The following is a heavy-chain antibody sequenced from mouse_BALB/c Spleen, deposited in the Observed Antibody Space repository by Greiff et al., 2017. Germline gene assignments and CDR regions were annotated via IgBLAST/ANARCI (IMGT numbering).Heavy chain of an antibody. J-gene: IGHJ3*01. Sequence: VQLQQSGAELVKPGASVKLSCTASGFNIKDNYMHWVKQRPEQGLEWIGRIDPENGNTKYDPKFQGKATITADTSSNTAYLQLSNLTSEDTAVYYCSFSVSCDDEAFAYWGQGTLVTVSA. CDR2: IDPENGNT. D-gene: IGHD2-3*01. CDR3: SFSVSCDDEAFAY. CDR1: GFNIKDNY. V-gene: IGHV14-3*02.